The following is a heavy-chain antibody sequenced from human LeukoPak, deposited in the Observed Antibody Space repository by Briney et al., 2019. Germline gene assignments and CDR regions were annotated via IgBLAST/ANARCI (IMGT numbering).Heavy chain of an antibody. CDR2: IKQDGSEK. V-gene: IGHV3-7*01. CDR3: AGSYRHYYGSGSYPY. J-gene: IGHJ4*02. D-gene: IGHD3-10*01. CDR1: GFTFSSYW. Sequence: GGSLRLSCAASGFTFSSYWMSWVRQAPGKGLEWVANIKQDGSEKYYVDSVKGRFTISRDNAKNSLYLQMNSLRAEDTAVYYCAGSYRHYYGSGSYPYWGQGTLVTVSS.